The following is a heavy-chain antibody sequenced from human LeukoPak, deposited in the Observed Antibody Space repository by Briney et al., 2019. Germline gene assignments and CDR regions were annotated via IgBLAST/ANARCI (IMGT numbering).Heavy chain of an antibody. CDR1: GGSISSSNYF. J-gene: IGHJ5*02. CDR3: AKDHSRYSYGYGVWFDP. D-gene: IGHD5-18*01. CDR2: ISYSGTT. Sequence: PSETLSLTCTVSGGSISSSNYFWGWVRQPPGKGLEWIGTISYSGTTHDNPSLKSRVIISVDTSKKQFSLRLSSVTAADTAVYYCAKDHSRYSYGYGVWFDPWGQGTLVTVSS. V-gene: IGHV4-39*07.